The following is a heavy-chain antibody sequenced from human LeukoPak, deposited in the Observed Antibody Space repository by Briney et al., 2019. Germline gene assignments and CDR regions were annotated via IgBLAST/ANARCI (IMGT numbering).Heavy chain of an antibody. J-gene: IGHJ6*03. Sequence: EPSETLSLTCAVYGGSFSGYYWSWIRQPPGKGLEWIGEINHSGSTNYNPSLKSRVTISGDTSKNQFSLKLSSVTAADTAVYYCARSFLYYYYYMDVWGKGPRSPSP. CDR2: INHSGST. D-gene: IGHD2/OR15-2a*01. CDR1: GGSFSGYY. V-gene: IGHV4-34*01. CDR3: ARSFLYYYYYMDV.